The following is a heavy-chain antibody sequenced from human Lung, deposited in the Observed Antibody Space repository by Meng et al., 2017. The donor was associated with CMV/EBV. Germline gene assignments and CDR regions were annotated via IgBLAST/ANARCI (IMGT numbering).Heavy chain of an antibody. CDR1: RFTFGDYA. CDR3: TRGHSSGI. Sequence: GESLKISCRASRFTFGDYAMSWVRQAPGKGLEWVGFIRSKGYGGTIEYAASVKGRFTISRDDSKSIAYLQMNSLKTEDTAVYYCTRGHSSGIWGQGTLVTVSS. J-gene: IGHJ4*02. CDR2: IRSKGYGGTI. D-gene: IGHD6-19*01. V-gene: IGHV3-49*04.